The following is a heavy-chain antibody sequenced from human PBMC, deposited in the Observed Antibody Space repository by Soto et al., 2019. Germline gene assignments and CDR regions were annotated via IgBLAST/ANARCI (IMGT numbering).Heavy chain of an antibody. CDR2: IKQDGSEK. CDR3: ARDLFGSGSYLKELRVY. V-gene: IGHV3-7*05. J-gene: IGHJ4*02. CDR1: GFTFSSYW. Sequence: GGSLRLSCAASGFTFSSYWMSWVRQAPGKGLEWVANIKQDGSEKYYVDSVKGRFTISRDNAKNSLYLQMNSLRAEDTAVYYCARDLFGSGSYLKELRVYWGQGTLVTVSS. D-gene: IGHD3-10*01.